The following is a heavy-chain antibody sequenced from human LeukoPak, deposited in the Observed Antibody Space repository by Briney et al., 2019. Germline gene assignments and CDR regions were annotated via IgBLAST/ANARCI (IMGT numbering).Heavy chain of an antibody. V-gene: IGHV3-53*01. J-gene: IGHJ4*02. D-gene: IGHD3-10*01. CDR3: ARAPMVRGVIEALDY. CDR2: IYSGGST. CDR1: GFTVSSNY. Sequence: GGSLRLSCAASGFTVSSNYMSWVRQAPGKGLEWVSVIYSGGSTYYADSVKGRFTISRDNSKNTLYLQMNSLRAEDTAVYYCARAPMVRGVIEALDYWGQGTLLTVSS.